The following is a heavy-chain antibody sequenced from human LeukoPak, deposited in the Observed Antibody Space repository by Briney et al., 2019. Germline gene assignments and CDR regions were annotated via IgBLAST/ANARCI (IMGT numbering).Heavy chain of an antibody. J-gene: IGHJ6*03. D-gene: IGHD5-24*01. Sequence: GGSLRLSCAASDSTFSSHGMNWVRQAPGKGLVWVSLINRDGSSTSYADSVKGRFTISRDNAKNTLYLQMKSLRAEDTAIYYCASPQVAMATTAYYYFYMDVWGKGATVTVSS. V-gene: IGHV3-74*01. CDR3: ASPQVAMATTAYYYFYMDV. CDR2: INRDGSST. CDR1: DSTFSSHG.